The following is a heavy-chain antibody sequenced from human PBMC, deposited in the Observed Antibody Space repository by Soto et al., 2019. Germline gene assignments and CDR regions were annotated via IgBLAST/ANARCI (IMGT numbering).Heavy chain of an antibody. CDR2: ISAYNGNT. J-gene: IGHJ5*02. CDR3: ARDRDDFWSGYYPNCFEP. CDR1: GYTFTSYG. Sequence: QVQLVQSGAEVKKPGASVKVSCKASGYTFTSYGISWVRQAPGQGLEWMGWISAYNGNTNYAQKLQGRVTMTTDTSTSTAYIELRSLRSNDTAVYYCARDRDDFWSGYYPNCFEPWGQGTLVTVSS. D-gene: IGHD3-3*01. V-gene: IGHV1-18*04.